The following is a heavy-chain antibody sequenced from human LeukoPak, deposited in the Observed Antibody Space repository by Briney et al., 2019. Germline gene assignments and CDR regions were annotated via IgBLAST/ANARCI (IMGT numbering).Heavy chain of an antibody. J-gene: IGHJ4*02. CDR2: ISGSSDYI. V-gene: IGHV3-21*01. CDR1: GFTFSRSA. Sequence: GGSLRLSCAASGFTFSRSAMAWVRQAPGKGLEWASSISGSSDYIYYADSVKGRFTISRDNTKNSVSLQMNSLRAEDTAVYYCARLYCNGGSCYGKYYFDYWGQGALITVSS. CDR3: ARLYCNGGSCYGKYYFDY. D-gene: IGHD2-15*01.